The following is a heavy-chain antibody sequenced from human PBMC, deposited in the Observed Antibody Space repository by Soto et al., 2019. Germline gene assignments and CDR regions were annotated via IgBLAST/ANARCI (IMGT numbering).Heavy chain of an antibody. Sequence: GGSLRLSCAASGFTFSSYAMHWVRQAPGKGLEYVSAISSNGGSTYYANSVKGRFTISRDNSKNTLYLQMGSLRAEDMAVYYCARGHSSGWYGYYYYMDVWGKGTTVTVSS. CDR2: ISSNGGST. D-gene: IGHD6-19*01. J-gene: IGHJ6*03. CDR3: ARGHSSGWYGYYYYMDV. CDR1: GFTFSSYA. V-gene: IGHV3-64*01.